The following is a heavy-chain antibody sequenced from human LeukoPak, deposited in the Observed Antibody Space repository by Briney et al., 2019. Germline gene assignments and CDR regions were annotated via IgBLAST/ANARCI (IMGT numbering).Heavy chain of an antibody. CDR3: ARGYYDSSGYYYVPDAFDI. CDR2: IYYSGST. D-gene: IGHD3-22*01. J-gene: IGHJ3*02. V-gene: IGHV4-59*01. CDR1: GGPISSYY. Sequence: SETLSLTCTVSGGPISSYYWSWIRQPPGKGLEWIGYIYYSGSTNYNPSLKSRVTISVDTSKNQFSLKLSSVTAADTAVYYCARGYYDSSGYYYVPDAFDIWGQGTMVTVSS.